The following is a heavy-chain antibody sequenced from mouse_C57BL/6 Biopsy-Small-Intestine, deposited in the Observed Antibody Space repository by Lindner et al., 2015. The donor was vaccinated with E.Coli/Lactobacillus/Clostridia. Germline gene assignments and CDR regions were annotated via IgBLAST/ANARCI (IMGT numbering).Heavy chain of an antibody. D-gene: IGHD1-1*01. CDR3: ARSGYYGSRGAMDY. Sequence: QLQESGAELVMPGASVKLSCKASGYTFTSYWMHWVKQRPGQGLEWIGEIDPSDSYTNYNQKFKGKSTLTVDKSSSTAYMQLSSLTSEDSAVYYCARSGYYGSRGAMDYWGQGTSVTVSS. CDR2: IDPSDSYT. J-gene: IGHJ4*01. V-gene: IGHV1-69*01. CDR1: GYTFTSYW.